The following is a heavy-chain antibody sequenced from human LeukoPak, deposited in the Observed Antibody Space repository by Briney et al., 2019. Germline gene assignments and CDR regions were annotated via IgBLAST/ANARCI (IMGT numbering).Heavy chain of an antibody. D-gene: IGHD2-2*01. CDR2: IKQDESEK. CDR1: GFIVKNAW. Sequence: GGSLRLSCAASGFIVKNAWMSWVRQAPGKGLEWVANIKQDESEKHYLDSVKGRFTISRDNAKNSQYLQMNSLRAEDTAVYYCARVGWINVVVPAATPFDYWGQGTLVTVSS. J-gene: IGHJ4*02. CDR3: ARVGWINVVVPAATPFDY. V-gene: IGHV3-7*01.